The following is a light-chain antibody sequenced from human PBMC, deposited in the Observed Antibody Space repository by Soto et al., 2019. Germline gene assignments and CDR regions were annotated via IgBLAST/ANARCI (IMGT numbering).Light chain of an antibody. V-gene: IGKV1-27*01. CDR1: NGISNY. Sequence: DIHMTQSPSSLSASXGDRVTINCRESNGISNYLAWYQQNPGXAPKLLXYAASTFHKGGPSRFSGSGSGTDFTLTISSRQPEDVATYYGQKHNSAPQTFGQGTKVDIK. CDR2: AAS. CDR3: QKHNSAPQT. J-gene: IGKJ1*01.